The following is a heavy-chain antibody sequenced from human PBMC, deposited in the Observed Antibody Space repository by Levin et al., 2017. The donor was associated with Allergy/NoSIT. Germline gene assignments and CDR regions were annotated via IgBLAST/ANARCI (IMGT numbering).Heavy chain of an antibody. J-gene: IGHJ6*02. CDR1: GYTFTGYY. CDR3: ARDIVVVPAVTYGLDV. Sequence: GESLKISCKASGYTFTGYYMHWVRQAPGQGLEWMGWINPNTGGTNFAQKFQGRVTMTRDTSISTAYMELSRLKSDDTAVYYCARDIVVVPAVTYGLDVWGQGTTVTVSS. D-gene: IGHD2-2*01. V-gene: IGHV1-2*02. CDR2: INPNTGGT.